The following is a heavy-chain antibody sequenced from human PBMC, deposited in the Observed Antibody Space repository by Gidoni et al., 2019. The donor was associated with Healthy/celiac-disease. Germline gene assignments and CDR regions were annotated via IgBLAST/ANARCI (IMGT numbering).Heavy chain of an antibody. CDR1: GGTFSSYA. Sequence: QVQLLQSGAEVKKPGSSVKVSFTASGGTFSSYAISWVRQAPGQGLEWMGGIIPIFGTANHEQKFQGRVTITADKSTSTAYMELSSMRSEDTAVYYWARDPGVGSSSWYPYWGQGTLVTVSS. V-gene: IGHV1-69*06. J-gene: IGHJ4*02. CDR2: IIPIFGTA. CDR3: ARDPGVGSSSWYPY. D-gene: IGHD6-13*01.